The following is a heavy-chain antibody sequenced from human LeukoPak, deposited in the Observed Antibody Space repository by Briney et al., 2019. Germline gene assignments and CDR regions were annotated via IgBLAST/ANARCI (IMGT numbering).Heavy chain of an antibody. D-gene: IGHD2-8*02. V-gene: IGHV4-59*01. CDR3: ARIPYWSHYFDY. J-gene: IGHJ4*02. CDR1: GGSISSYY. CDR2: IYYSGST. Sequence: SETLSLTCTVPGGSISSYYWSWIRQPPGKGLEWIGYIYYSGSTNYNPSLKSRVTISVDTSKNQFSLKLSSVTAADTAVYYCARIPYWSHYFDYWGQGTLVTVSS.